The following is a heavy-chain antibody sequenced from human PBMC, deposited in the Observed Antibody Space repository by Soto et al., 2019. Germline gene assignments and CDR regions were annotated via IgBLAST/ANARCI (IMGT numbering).Heavy chain of an antibody. CDR1: GFTFSSYG. D-gene: IGHD6-19*01. CDR3: PRAFSPGVAGRLFDF. V-gene: IGHV3-33*08. CDR2: IWYDGSIK. J-gene: IGHJ4*02. Sequence: LRLSCVASGFTFSSYGMHWVRQAPGKGLEWLAVIWYDGSIKYYADSVKGRFTISRDDSKNTLYLQMDSLRVEDSAIYYCPRAFSPGVAGRLFDFWGLGTPVTVSS.